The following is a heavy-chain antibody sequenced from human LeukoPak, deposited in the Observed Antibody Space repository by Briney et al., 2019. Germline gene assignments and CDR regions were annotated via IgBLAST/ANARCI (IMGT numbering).Heavy chain of an antibody. Sequence: EASVKVSCTASGYTFTGYYMHWVRQAPGQGLEWMGWINPNSGGTNYAQKFQGRVTMTRDTSISTAYMELSRLRSDDTAVYYCARDDSSGYGPRPSDYWGQGTLVTVSS. J-gene: IGHJ4*02. CDR3: ARDDSSGYGPRPSDY. CDR1: GYTFTGYY. CDR2: INPNSGGT. V-gene: IGHV1-2*02. D-gene: IGHD3-22*01.